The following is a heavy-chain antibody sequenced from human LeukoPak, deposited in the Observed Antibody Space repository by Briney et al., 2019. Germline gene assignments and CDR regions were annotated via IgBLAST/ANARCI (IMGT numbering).Heavy chain of an antibody. CDR1: GFTISSYG. Sequence: PGRSLRLSCAASGFTISSYGMHWVRQAPGKGLEWVAVISYDGSNKYYADSVKGRFTISRDNSKNTLYLQMNSLRAEDTAVYYCARDKSGSKDFDYWGQGTLVTVSS. V-gene: IGHV3-30*03. J-gene: IGHJ4*02. CDR2: ISYDGSNK. D-gene: IGHD3-3*01. CDR3: ARDKSGSKDFDY.